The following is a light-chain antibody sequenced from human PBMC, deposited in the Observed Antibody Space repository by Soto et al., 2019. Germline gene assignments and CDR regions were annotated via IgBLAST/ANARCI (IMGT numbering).Light chain of an antibody. J-gene: IGKJ2*01. V-gene: IGKV3-11*01. CDR3: QQRSNWPAKYT. CDR1: QSVSSY. Sequence: EIVLTQSPATLSLSPGERATLSCRASQSVSSYLAWYQQKPGQAPRLLIYDASNRATGIPARFSGSGSGTDFTLTISSLEPEDFAVYYCQQRSNWPAKYTCGQGTKLEIK. CDR2: DAS.